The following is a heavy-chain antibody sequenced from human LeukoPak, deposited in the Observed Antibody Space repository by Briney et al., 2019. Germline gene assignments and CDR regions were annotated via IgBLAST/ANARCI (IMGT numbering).Heavy chain of an antibody. Sequence: GGSLRLSCAASGFTFSSYSMNWVRQAPGKGLEWVSYISSSSSTIYYADSVKGRFTISRDNAKNSLYLQMNSLRAEDTAVYYCARDSSVGANYYYYYMDVWGKGTTVTVSS. D-gene: IGHD1-26*01. J-gene: IGHJ6*03. CDR2: ISSSSSTI. CDR3: ARDSSVGANYYYYYMDV. V-gene: IGHV3-48*01. CDR1: GFTFSSYS.